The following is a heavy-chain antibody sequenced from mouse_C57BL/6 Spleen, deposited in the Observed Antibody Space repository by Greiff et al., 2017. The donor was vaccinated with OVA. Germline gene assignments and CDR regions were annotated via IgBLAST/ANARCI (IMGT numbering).Heavy chain of an antibody. V-gene: IGHV1-82*01. D-gene: IGHD6-1*01. Sequence: QVQLQQSGPELVKPGASVKISCKASGYAFSSSWMNWVKQRPGKGLEWIGRIYPGDGDTNYNGKFKGKATLTADKSSSTAYMQLSSLPSEDSAVYVCARWQRSPDVWGQGTTLTVSS. J-gene: IGHJ2*01. CDR2: IYPGDGDT. CDR3: ARWQRSPDV. CDR1: GYAFSSSW.